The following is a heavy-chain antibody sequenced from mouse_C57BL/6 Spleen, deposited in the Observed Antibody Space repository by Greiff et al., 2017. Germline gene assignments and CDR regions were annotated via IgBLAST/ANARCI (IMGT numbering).Heavy chain of an antibody. CDR2: INPNNGGT. CDR3: ARSLPYYYAMDY. Sequence: EVKLMESGPELVKPGASVKMSCKASGYTFTDYNMHWVKQSHGKSLEWIGYINPNNGGTSYNQKFKGKATLTVNKSSSTAYMELRSLTSEDSAVYYCARSLPYYYAMDYWGQGTSVTVSS. CDR1: GYTFTDYN. V-gene: IGHV1-22*01. J-gene: IGHJ4*01.